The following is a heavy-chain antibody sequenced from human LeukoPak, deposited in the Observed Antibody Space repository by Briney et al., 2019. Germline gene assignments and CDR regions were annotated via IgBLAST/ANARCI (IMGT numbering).Heavy chain of an antibody. CDR3: ASAKFDSSTYYPEDS. CDR2: IYTSGST. J-gene: IGHJ4*02. V-gene: IGHV4-61*02. Sequence: SQTLSLNCTVSGGSISSGSYYWRWIRQPAGKGLEWIGRIYTSGSTNYNPSLKSRVTISVDTSKNQFSLKLSSVTAADTAVYYCASAKFDSSTYYPEDSWGQGTLVTVSS. D-gene: IGHD3-22*01. CDR1: GGSISSGSYY.